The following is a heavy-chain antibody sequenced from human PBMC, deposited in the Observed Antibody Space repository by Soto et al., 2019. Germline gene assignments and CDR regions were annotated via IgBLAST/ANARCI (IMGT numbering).Heavy chain of an antibody. V-gene: IGHV3-15*01. J-gene: IGHJ4*02. CDR1: GFTFINAW. D-gene: IGHD3-10*01. CDR3: TPGTPFDH. Sequence: GGSLRLSCAASGFTFINAWMSWVRQAPGKGLGWVGRIKSKTDGGTTDYLAPVKGRFSISRDDSKNTLYLQMNSLKTEDTAVYYCTPGTPFDHWGQGTLVTVSS. CDR2: IKSKTDGGTT.